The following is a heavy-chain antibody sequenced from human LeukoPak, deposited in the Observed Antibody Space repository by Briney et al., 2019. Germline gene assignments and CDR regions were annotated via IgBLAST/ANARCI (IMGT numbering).Heavy chain of an antibody. V-gene: IGHV3-11*05. J-gene: IGHJ4*02. CDR1: GFTFSYYY. Sequence: PGGSLRLSCAASGFTFSYYYMSWIRQAPGKGLEWVSYISSSSSYTNYADSVKGRFTISRDNAKSSLYLQMNSLRAEDTAVYYCARDRADGGYGSGSYFSLWGQGTLVTVSS. D-gene: IGHD3-10*01. CDR2: ISSSSSYT. CDR3: ARDRADGGYGSGSYFSL.